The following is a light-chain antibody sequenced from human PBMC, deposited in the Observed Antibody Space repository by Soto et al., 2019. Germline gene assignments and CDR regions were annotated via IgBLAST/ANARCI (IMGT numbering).Light chain of an antibody. CDR3: SSYTSSIL. J-gene: IGLJ2*01. V-gene: IGLV2-14*01. Sequence: QSALTQPASVSGSPGQSITISCTGTSSDVGGYNYVSWYQQHPGKAPKLMIYDVSNRPSGFCNRFSGSKSGNTASLTISGLQAEDEADYYCSSYTSSILFGGGTKLTVL. CDR1: SSDVGGYNY. CDR2: DVS.